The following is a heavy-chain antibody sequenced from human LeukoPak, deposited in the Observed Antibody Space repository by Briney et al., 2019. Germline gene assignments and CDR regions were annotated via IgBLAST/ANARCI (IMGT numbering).Heavy chain of an antibody. CDR3: ARLGAGPTYYDFWSGYSSFYFDY. J-gene: IGHJ4*02. CDR2: IYYSGST. Sequence: TLSLTCTVSGGSISSGGYYWSWIRQHPGKGLEWIGYIYYSGSTYYNPSLKSRVTISVDTSKNQFSLKLSSVTAADTAVYYCARLGAGPTYYDFWSGYSSFYFDYWGQGTLVTVSS. D-gene: IGHD3-3*01. V-gene: IGHV4-31*03. CDR1: GGSISSGGYY.